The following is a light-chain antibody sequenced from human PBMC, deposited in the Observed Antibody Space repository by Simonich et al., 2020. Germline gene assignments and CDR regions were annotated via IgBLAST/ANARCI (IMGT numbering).Light chain of an antibody. CDR3: QQNYSTPYT. CDR1: QSVLFSSNNKNY. J-gene: IGKJ2*01. Sequence: DIVMTQSPDSLAVSLGERATINCKSSQSVLFSSNNKNYLAWYQQKPVQPPKLLIYWASTRESGVPDRFSGRGSGTDFTLTISSLQAEDVAVYYCQQNYSTPYTFGQGTKLEIK. V-gene: IGKV4-1*01. CDR2: WAS.